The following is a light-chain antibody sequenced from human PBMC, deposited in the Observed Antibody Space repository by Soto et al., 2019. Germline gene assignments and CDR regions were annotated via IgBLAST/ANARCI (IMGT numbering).Light chain of an antibody. J-gene: IGKJ4*01. CDR2: GAS. CDR1: QSVSSSY. Sequence: IVLTLSPGTLSLSPGERATLSCSASQSVSSSYLAWYQQKPGQAPRLLIYGASSRATGIPDSFSGSGSGTDFTLTISRLEPEDFAVYYCQQYGSSPPTLTFVGGTKVDI. V-gene: IGKV3-20*01. CDR3: QQYGSSPPTLT.